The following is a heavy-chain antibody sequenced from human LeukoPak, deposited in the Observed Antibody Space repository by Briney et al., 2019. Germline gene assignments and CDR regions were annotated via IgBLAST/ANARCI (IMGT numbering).Heavy chain of an antibody. D-gene: IGHD2-21*02. J-gene: IGHJ4*02. Sequence: ASVKVSCKASGYTFTSYYMHWVRQAPGQGLEWMGIINPSGGSTSYAQKFQGRVTMTRDMSTSTVYMELSSLRSEDTAVYYCAREGYCGGDCYSPIDYWGQGTLVTVSS. V-gene: IGHV1-46*01. CDR2: INPSGGST. CDR3: AREGYCGGDCYSPIDY. CDR1: GYTFTSYY.